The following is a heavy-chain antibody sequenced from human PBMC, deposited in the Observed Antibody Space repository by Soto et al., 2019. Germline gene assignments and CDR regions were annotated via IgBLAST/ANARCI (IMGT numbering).Heavy chain of an antibody. Sequence: GGSLNLSCAASGFTFSSYAMHWVRQAPGKGLEYVSAISSNGGSTYYANSVKGRFTISRDNSKNTLYLQMGSLRAEDMAVYYCARDRNHPGYFDWNYYFDYWGQGTLVTVSS. J-gene: IGHJ4*02. CDR1: GFTFSSYA. V-gene: IGHV3-64*01. CDR3: ARDRNHPGYFDWNYYFDY. CDR2: ISSNGGST. D-gene: IGHD3-9*01.